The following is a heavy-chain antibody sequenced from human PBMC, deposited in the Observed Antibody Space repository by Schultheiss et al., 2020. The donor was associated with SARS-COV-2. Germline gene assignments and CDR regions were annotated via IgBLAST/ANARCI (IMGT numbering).Heavy chain of an antibody. CDR2: IYHSGST. V-gene: IGHV4-39*07. D-gene: IGHD2-2*02. CDR3: ARVQYCSSTSCYRDYYYGMDV. Sequence: SETLSLTCTVSGGSISSSSYYWGWIRQPPGKGLEWIGSIYHSGSTYYNPSLKSRVTMSVDTSKNQFSLKLSSVTAADTAVYYCARVQYCSSTSCYRDYYYGMDVWGQGTTVTVSS. CDR1: GGSISSSSYY. J-gene: IGHJ6*02.